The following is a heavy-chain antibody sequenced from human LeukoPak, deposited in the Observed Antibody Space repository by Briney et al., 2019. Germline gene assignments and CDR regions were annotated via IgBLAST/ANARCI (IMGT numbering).Heavy chain of an antibody. CDR1: VGTFSSYA. D-gene: IGHD1-14*01. CDR3: TAGRSYVDY. J-gene: IGHJ4*02. Sequence: GASVKVSCKASVGTFSSYAINWVRQAHGQGHEWMGGIIPIFGTANYAQKFQGRVTITADESTSTAYMELSSLRSEDTAVYYCTAGRSYVDYWGQGTLVTVSS. CDR2: IIPIFGTA. V-gene: IGHV1-69*13.